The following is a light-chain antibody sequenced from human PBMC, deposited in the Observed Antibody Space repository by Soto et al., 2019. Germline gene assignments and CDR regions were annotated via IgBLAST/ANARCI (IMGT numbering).Light chain of an antibody. V-gene: IGKV1-5*03. Sequence: DIQMTQSPSTLSASVGDRVTISCRASQSISSWLAWYQQKPGKAPKLLIYKASSLESGVPSRFSGSGSGTEFTLTISSLQPADFATYYCQQYNSYWVTFGQGTKLEI. CDR1: QSISSW. CDR3: QQYNSYWVT. CDR2: KAS. J-gene: IGKJ2*01.